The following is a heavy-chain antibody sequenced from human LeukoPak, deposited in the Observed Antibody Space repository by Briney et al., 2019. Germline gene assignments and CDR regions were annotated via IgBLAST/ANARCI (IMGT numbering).Heavy chain of an antibody. CDR3: ARASSGSYGRYYYYYMDV. D-gene: IGHD1-26*01. Sequence: PGGSLRLSCAASGFTFSSYWMSWVRQAPGKGLEWVANIKQDGSEKYYVDSVKGRFTISRDNAENSLYLQMNSLRAEDTAVYYCARASSGSYGRYYYYYMDVWGKGTTVTVSS. CDR2: IKQDGSEK. V-gene: IGHV3-7*01. J-gene: IGHJ6*03. CDR1: GFTFSSYW.